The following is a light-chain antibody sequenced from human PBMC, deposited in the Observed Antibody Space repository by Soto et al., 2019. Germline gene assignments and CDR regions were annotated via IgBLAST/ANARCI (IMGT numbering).Light chain of an antibody. CDR3: QQYGSSPFT. CDR2: GAS. CDR1: QSVSSSY. J-gene: IGKJ3*01. V-gene: IGKV3-20*01. Sequence: EIVLTQSPGTLSLSPGERATLSCRASQSVSSSYLAWYQQKPGQAPRLLIYGASSRATGIPDRFSGSGSGTDFTLTISRREPEVFAVYYCQQYGSSPFTFGPGTKVDIK.